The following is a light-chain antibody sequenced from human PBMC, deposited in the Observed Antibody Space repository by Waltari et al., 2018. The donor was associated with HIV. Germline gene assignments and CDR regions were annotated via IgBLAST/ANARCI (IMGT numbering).Light chain of an antibody. CDR1: QSINNN. CDR3: QQYNNWPGIT. J-gene: IGKJ3*01. Sequence: EILMTQSPATLSVSPGERATLSCRASQSINNNLAWYQQKPCQAPRLLIYGASTGATGVPARFSGSGSGTEFTLTISSLQSEDFAVYYCQQYNNWPGITFGPGTKVDIK. V-gene: IGKV3-15*01. CDR2: GAS.